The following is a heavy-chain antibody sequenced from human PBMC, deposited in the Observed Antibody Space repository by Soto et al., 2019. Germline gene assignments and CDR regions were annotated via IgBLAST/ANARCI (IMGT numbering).Heavy chain of an antibody. J-gene: IGHJ6*04. CDR2: INHSGSA. CDR3: SRGQHLRGLFYYYGMDA. D-gene: IGHD6-13*01. Sequence: SETLSLTCAAYGVSFSGYYLSWIRQPPGKGLEWVGEINHSGSATYNPSLKSRGPITVNKNKKKTSLKQSNVTTADTAVYYCSRGQHLRGLFYYYGMDAGGKGTTVTASS. V-gene: IGHV4-34*01. CDR1: GVSFSGYY.